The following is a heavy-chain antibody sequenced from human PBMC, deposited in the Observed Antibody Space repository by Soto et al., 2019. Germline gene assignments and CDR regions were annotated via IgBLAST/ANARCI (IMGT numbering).Heavy chain of an antibody. Sequence: SETLSLTCAVSGVSLTSGNWWTWVRQSPQRGLEYIGEIFHDGTANYYPSFERRVAMSVDTSRNQFSLKLTSVTAADTAVYFCARLVYDTRLNYMYFDFWGPGXLVTVYS. J-gene: IGHJ4*02. V-gene: IGHV4-4*02. D-gene: IGHD3-10*01. CDR1: GVSLTSGNW. CDR3: ARLVYDTRLNYMYFDF. CDR2: IFHDGTA.